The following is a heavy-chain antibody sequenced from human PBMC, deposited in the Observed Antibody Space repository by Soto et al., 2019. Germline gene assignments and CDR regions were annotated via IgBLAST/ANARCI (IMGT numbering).Heavy chain of an antibody. CDR2: IDPSDSYT. Sequence: GESLKISCKGSGYSFTSYWISWVRQMPGKGLEWMGRIDPSDSYTNYSPSFQGHVTISADKSISTAYLQWNSLKALDTAMYYCARHSTNWNYNWGQGTLVTVSS. CDR3: ARHSTNWNYN. V-gene: IGHV5-10-1*01. J-gene: IGHJ4*02. CDR1: GYSFTSYW. D-gene: IGHD1-7*01.